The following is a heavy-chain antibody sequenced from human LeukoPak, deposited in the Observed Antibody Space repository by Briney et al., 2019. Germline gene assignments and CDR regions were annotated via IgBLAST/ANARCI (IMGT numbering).Heavy chain of an antibody. D-gene: IGHD3-22*01. J-gene: IGHJ4*02. Sequence: GGSLRLSCAASGFTFSSYSMNWVRQAPGKGLEWVSSISSSSSYIYYADSVKGRFTISRDNAKNSLYLQMNSLRAEDTAVYYCSYYYDSSGYYSGFDYWGQGTLVTVSS. CDR3: SYYYDSSGYYSGFDY. CDR2: ISSSSSYI. CDR1: GFTFSSYS. V-gene: IGHV3-21*01.